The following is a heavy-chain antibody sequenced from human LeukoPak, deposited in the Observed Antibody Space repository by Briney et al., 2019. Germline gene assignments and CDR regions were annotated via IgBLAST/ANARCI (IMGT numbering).Heavy chain of an antibody. CDR3: ARDATTYCGGDCYHNY. CDR2: INPNSGGT. V-gene: IGHV1-2*02. Sequence: ASVKVSCKASEYTFTGYYMHWVRQAPGQGLEWMGWINPNSGGTNYAQKFQGRVTMTRDTSVSTAYMELSRLRSDDTAVYYCARDATTYCGGDCYHNYWGQGTLVTVSS. J-gene: IGHJ4*02. D-gene: IGHD2-21*02. CDR1: EYTFTGYY.